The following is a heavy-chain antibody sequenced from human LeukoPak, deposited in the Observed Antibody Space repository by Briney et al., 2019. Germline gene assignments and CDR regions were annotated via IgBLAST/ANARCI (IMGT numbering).Heavy chain of an antibody. J-gene: IGHJ4*02. V-gene: IGHV3-11*01. CDR3: AKAQLSTYYYDSSGYSH. Sequence: GGSLRLSCAASGITVSNYYMTWIRQAPGKGLEWISYISSSGRTIYYADSVKGRFTISRDNSKNTLYLQMNSLRAEDTAVYYCAKAQLSTYYYDSSGYSHWGQGTLVTVSS. CDR2: ISSSGRTI. D-gene: IGHD3-22*01. CDR1: GITVSNYY.